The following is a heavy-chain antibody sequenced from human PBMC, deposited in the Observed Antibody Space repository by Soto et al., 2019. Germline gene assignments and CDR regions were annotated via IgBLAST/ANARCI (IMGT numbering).Heavy chain of an antibody. J-gene: IGHJ6*03. CDR3: ALKHSSSWAYYYYYMDV. D-gene: IGHD6-13*01. V-gene: IGHV3-74*01. CDR2: ISSDGSST. Sequence: EVQLVESGGGLIQPGGSLRLSCAASGFTFRSYWMHWVRQGPGKGLAWVARISSDGSSTSYADSVKGRFTISRDNAKNTLYLQMNSRRAEDTAVYYCALKHSSSWAYYYYYMDVWGKGTTVTVSS. CDR1: GFTFRSYW.